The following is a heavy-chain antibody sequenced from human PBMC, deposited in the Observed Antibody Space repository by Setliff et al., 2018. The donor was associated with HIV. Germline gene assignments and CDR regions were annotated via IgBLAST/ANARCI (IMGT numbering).Heavy chain of an antibody. CDR3: ATLARFAPDY. J-gene: IGHJ4*02. CDR2: ISSSSSTM. Sequence: GGSLRLSCAASGFTFSSYEMNWVRQAPGKGLEWVSYISSSSSTMYYADSVKGRFTISRDNSKNTVYLQMSTLRAEDTAIYSCATLARFAPDYRSQGTQVTVSS. CDR1: GFTFSSYE. V-gene: IGHV3-48*03.